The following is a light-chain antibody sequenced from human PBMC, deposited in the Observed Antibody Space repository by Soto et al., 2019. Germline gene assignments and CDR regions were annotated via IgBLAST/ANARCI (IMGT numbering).Light chain of an antibody. CDR2: EAS. Sequence: DIQMTQSPSTLSASVGDRVTITCRASQSISSWLAWYQQKPGRAPNLLIYEASILETGVPSRFSGSGSGTEFTLTISSLQPDDFATDYCRHYYSYPISFGQGTRLEIK. J-gene: IGKJ5*01. V-gene: IGKV1-5*03. CDR3: RHYYSYPIS. CDR1: QSISSW.